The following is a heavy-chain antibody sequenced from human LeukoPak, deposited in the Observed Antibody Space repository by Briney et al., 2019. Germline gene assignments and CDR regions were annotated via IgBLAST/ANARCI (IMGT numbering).Heavy chain of an antibody. CDR1: GFIANHYS. CDR2: IYSSGELYYGDSV. V-gene: IGHV3-53*01. Sequence: GGSLRLSCAASGFIANHYSISWVRQAPGKGLEWVSLIYSSGELYYGDSVKYGDSVKGRFTLSRDNSKYTVYLQMNSLRVEDTAVYYCARIMGLHSSGVWGVDWFDSWGQGTLVSVSS. CDR3: ARIMGLHSSGVWGVDWFDS. D-gene: IGHD3-16*01. J-gene: IGHJ5*01.